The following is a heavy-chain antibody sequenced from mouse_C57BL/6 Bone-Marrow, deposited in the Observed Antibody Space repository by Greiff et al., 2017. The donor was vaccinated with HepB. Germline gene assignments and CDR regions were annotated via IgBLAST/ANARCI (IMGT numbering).Heavy chain of an antibody. CDR1: GYTFTSYW. Sequence: VQLQQPGAELVKPGASVKMSCKASGYTFTSYWITWVKQRPGQGLEWIGDIYPGSGSTNYNEKFKSKATLTVDTSSSTAYMQLSRLTSEDSAVYYCARRRDGYYILFAYWGQGTLVTVSA. CDR2: IYPGSGST. J-gene: IGHJ3*01. V-gene: IGHV1-55*01. D-gene: IGHD2-3*01. CDR3: ARRRDGYYILFAY.